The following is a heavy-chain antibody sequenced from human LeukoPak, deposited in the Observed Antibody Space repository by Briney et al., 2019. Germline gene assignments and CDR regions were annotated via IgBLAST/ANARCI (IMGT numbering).Heavy chain of an antibody. V-gene: IGHV1-8*01. Sequence: ASVKVSCKASGYTFTSYDINWVRQATGQGLEWMGWMNPNSGNTGYAQKFQGRVTMTRNTSISTAYMELSSLRSEDTAVYYCARDGQVSGWYNWFDPWGQGTLVTVSS. D-gene: IGHD6-19*01. CDR3: ARDGQVSGWYNWFDP. CDR2: MNPNSGNT. J-gene: IGHJ5*02. CDR1: GYTFTSYD.